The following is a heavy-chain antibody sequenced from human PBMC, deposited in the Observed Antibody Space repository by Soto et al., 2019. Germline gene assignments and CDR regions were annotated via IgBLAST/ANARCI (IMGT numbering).Heavy chain of an antibody. CDR1: GYTFTSYG. V-gene: IGHV1-18*01. Sequence: ASVKVSCKASGYTFTSYGISWVRQAPGQGLEWMGWISANSGNTNYAQKLQGWVTMTTDTSTSTAYMELSRLRSDDTAVYYCARDRFLDKAMDVWGQGTTVTSP. CDR3: ARDRFLDKAMDV. J-gene: IGHJ6*02. CDR2: ISANSGNT. D-gene: IGHD3-3*01.